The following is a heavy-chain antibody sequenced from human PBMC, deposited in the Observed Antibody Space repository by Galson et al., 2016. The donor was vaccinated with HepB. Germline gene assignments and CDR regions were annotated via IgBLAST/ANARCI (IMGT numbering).Heavy chain of an antibody. Sequence: SLRLSCAASGFTFSSYAMSWVRQAPGKGLEWVSAISGSGGSTYYADSVKGRFTISRDNSKNTLYLQMNSLRAEDTAVYYCAKVPTSGYASRDYYYGMDVWGQGTTVTGSS. CDR2: ISGSGGST. CDR3: AKVPTSGYASRDYYYGMDV. J-gene: IGHJ6*02. D-gene: IGHD5-12*01. CDR1: GFTFSSYA. V-gene: IGHV3-23*01.